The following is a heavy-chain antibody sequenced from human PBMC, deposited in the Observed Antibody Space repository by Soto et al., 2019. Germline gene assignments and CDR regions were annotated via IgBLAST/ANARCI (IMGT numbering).Heavy chain of an antibody. CDR3: AKGVVPAAIITWFDP. D-gene: IGHD2-2*01. CDR2: ISYDGSNK. Sequence: GGSLRLSCAASGFTFSSYGMHWVRQAPGKGLEWVAVISYDGSNKYYADSVKGRFTISRDNSKNTLYLQMNSLRAEDTAVYYCAKGVVPAAIITWFDPWGQGTLVTVSS. CDR1: GFTFSSYG. J-gene: IGHJ5*02. V-gene: IGHV3-30*18.